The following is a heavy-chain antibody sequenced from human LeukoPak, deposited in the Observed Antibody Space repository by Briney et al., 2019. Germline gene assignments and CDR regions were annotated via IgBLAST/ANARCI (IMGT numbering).Heavy chain of an antibody. J-gene: IGHJ4*02. CDR2: INHSGST. CDR1: GGSISSSSYY. CDR3: ARGDDFWSGYKLDY. D-gene: IGHD3-3*01. V-gene: IGHV4-39*07. Sequence: SETLSLTCTVSGGSISSSSYYWGWIRQPPGKGLEWIGEINHSGSTNYNPSLKSRVTISVDTSKNQFSLKLSSVTAADTAVYYCARGDDFWSGYKLDYWGQGTLVTVSS.